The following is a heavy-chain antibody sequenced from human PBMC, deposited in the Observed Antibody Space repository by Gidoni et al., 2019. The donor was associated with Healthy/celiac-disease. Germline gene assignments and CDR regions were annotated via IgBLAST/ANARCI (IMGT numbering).Heavy chain of an antibody. CDR2: ISSSSSYI. J-gene: IGHJ6*02. D-gene: IGHD1-26*01. CDR1: GVTFSSYS. CDR3: ARALVGATDYYYGMDV. Sequence: EVQLVESGGGLVKPGGSLRLSCAASGVTFSSYSMNWVRQAPGKGLAWVSSISSSSSYIYYADSVKGRFTISRDNAKNSLYLQMNSLRAEDTAVYYCARALVGATDYYYGMDVWGQGTTVTVSS. V-gene: IGHV3-21*01.